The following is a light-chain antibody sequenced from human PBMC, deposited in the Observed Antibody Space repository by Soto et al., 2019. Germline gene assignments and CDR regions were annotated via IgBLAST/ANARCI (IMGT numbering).Light chain of an antibody. V-gene: IGLV1-44*01. J-gene: IGLJ1*01. CDR2: TNN. CDR3: ATWDDSLNGPV. Sequence: QSVLTQSPSASGTPGQRVTISCSGGSSNIGSNTVNWYQQLPGTAPKLLISTNNQRPSWVADRFSGSKSGTSASLAISGLQSEDEADYYCATWDDSLNGPVFGTGTKVTVL. CDR1: SSNIGSNT.